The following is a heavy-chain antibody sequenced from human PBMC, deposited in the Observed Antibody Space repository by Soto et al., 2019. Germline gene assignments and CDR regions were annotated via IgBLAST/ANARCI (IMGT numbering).Heavy chain of an antibody. CDR1: GGTFSSYA. CDR2: IIPIFGTA. D-gene: IGHD6-13*01. CDR3: ARDRGYPGIAAAGIGYIDY. Sequence: SVKVSCKASGGTFSSYAISWVRQAPGQGLEWMGGIIPIFGTANYAQKFQGRVTITADKSTSTAYMELSSLRSEDTAVYYCARDRGYPGIAAAGIGYIDYWGQGTLITVSS. J-gene: IGHJ4*02. V-gene: IGHV1-69*06.